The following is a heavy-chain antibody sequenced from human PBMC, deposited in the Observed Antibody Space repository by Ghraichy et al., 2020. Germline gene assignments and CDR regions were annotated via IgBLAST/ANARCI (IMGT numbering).Heavy chain of an antibody. CDR3: AKGFGTVTTSGFGWYFDL. D-gene: IGHD4-17*01. J-gene: IGHJ2*01. Sequence: GGSLRLSCAASGFTFSSYAMSWVRQAPGKGLEWVSAISGSGGSTYYADSVKGRFTISRDNSKNTLYLQMNSLRAEDTAVYYCAKGFGTVTTSGFGWYFDLWGRGTLVTVSS. CDR2: ISGSGGST. V-gene: IGHV3-23*01. CDR1: GFTFSSYA.